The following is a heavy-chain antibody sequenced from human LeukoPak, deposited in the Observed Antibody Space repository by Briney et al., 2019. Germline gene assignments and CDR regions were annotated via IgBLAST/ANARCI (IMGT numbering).Heavy chain of an antibody. CDR2: INTNTGNP. D-gene: IGHD6-13*01. J-gene: IGHJ5*02. Sequence: ASVKVSCKASGYTFTSYAMNWVRQAPGQGLEWMGWINTNTGNPTYAQGFTGRFVFSLDTSVSTAYLQISSLKAEDTAVYYCARLGHSSGWYXXWFDPWGXGTLVTVS. CDR1: GYTFTSYA. V-gene: IGHV7-4-1*02. CDR3: ARLGHSSGWYXXWFDP.